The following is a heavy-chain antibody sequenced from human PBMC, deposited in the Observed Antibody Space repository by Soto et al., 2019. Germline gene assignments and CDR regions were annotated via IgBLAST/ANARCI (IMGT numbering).Heavy chain of an antibody. D-gene: IGHD4-17*01. Sequence: EVQLVESGGGLVQPGGSLRLSCAAAGFTFSDSWMHWVRQAPGKGLEWVSRINSDESSTSYADSVKGRFTISRDNAKNRLYLQMNSLRDEDTAVYYCARARATVTKRNGMDVWGQGTTVTVSS. J-gene: IGHJ6*02. V-gene: IGHV3-74*01. CDR2: INSDESST. CDR3: ARARATVTKRNGMDV. CDR1: GFTFSDSW.